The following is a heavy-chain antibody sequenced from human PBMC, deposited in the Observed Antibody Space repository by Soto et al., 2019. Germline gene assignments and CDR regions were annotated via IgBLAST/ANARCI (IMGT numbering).Heavy chain of an antibody. Sequence: SETLSLTCTVSGGSISSGDYYWSWIRQPPGKGLEWIGYIYYSGSTYYNPSLKSRVTISVDTSKNQFSLKLSSVTAADTAVYYCAREVPRAYYYDSSGYSNWGQGTLVTVSS. CDR2: IYYSGST. J-gene: IGHJ4*02. D-gene: IGHD3-22*01. CDR3: AREVPRAYYYDSSGYSN. V-gene: IGHV4-30-4*01. CDR1: GGSISSGDYY.